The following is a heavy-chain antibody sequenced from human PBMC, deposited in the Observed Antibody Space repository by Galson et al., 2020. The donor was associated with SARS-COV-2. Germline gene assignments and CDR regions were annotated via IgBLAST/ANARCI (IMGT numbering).Heavy chain of an antibody. V-gene: IGHV3-30-3*01. CDR2: ISYDGSNK. CDR3: AREKPESYCSGGSCYSPGDY. Sequence: GGSLRLSCAASGFTFSSYAMHWVRQAPGKGLEWVAVISYDGSNKYYADSVKGRFTISRDNSKNTLYLQMNSLRAEDTAVYYCAREKPESYCSGGSCYSPGDYWGQGTLVTVSS. CDR1: GFTFSSYA. J-gene: IGHJ4*02. D-gene: IGHD2-15*01.